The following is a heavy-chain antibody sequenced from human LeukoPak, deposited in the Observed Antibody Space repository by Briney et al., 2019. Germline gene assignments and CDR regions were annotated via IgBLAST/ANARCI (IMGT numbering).Heavy chain of an antibody. CDR3: ARVTTMVRGDNYMDV. J-gene: IGHJ6*03. D-gene: IGHD3-10*01. Sequence: PSETLSLTCTVSGGSISSYYWSWIRQPAGKGLEWIGRIYTSGSTNYNPSLKSRVTMSVDTSENQFSLKLSSVTAADTAVYYCARVTTMVRGDNYMDVWGKGTTVTVSS. V-gene: IGHV4-4*07. CDR1: GGSISSYY. CDR2: IYTSGST.